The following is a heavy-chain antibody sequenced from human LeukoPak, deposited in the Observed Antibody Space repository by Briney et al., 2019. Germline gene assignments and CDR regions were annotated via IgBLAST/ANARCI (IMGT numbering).Heavy chain of an antibody. CDR3: AKDQGIAVAGGFDY. J-gene: IGHJ4*02. D-gene: IGHD6-19*01. Sequence: SGASLRLSCAASGFTFSSYAMGWVRQAPGKGLEWVSAISGSGGSTYYADSVKGRFTISRDNSKNTLYLQMNSLRAEDTAVYYCAKDQGIAVAGGFDYWGQGTLVTVSS. CDR2: ISGSGGST. CDR1: GFTFSSYA. V-gene: IGHV3-23*01.